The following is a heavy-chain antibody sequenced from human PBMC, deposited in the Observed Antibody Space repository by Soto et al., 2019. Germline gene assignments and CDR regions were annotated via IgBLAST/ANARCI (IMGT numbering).Heavy chain of an antibody. D-gene: IGHD5-18*01. Sequence: QPGGTLRRSCAPSGFPFSSYGMHWVRQAPGKGLEWVAVIWYDGSNKYYADCVKGRFTISRYNSKNTLYLQMNRLRAAETAVYYCAREGVFPADTAHYYYG. CDR3: AREGVFPADTAHYYYG. CDR2: IWYDGSNK. CDR1: GFPFSSYG. V-gene: IGHV3-33*01. J-gene: IGHJ6*01.